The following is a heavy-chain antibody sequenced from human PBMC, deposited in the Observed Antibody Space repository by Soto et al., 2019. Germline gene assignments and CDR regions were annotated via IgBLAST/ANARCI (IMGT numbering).Heavy chain of an antibody. CDR1: GYTFSSYG. Sequence: QVQLVQSGAEVKKPGASVKVSCKAYGYTFSSYGLSWVRQAPGQGLEWMGWISEYSGNTVYTQRFKGRLTMATDTSTGTAYMELRSLRSDDTAVYYCASDFYQSSGYCDYWGQGTLVTVSS. J-gene: IGHJ4*02. V-gene: IGHV1-18*01. D-gene: IGHD3-22*01. CDR2: ISEYSGNT. CDR3: ASDFYQSSGYCDY.